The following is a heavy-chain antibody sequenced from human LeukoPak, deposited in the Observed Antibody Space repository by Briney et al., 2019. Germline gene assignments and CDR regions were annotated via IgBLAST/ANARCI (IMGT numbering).Heavy chain of an antibody. CDR3: ARVPSGSRGIWWFDP. J-gene: IGHJ5*02. Sequence: SETLSLTCTVSGGSISSYYWSWIRQPPGKGLEWIGYIYYSGSTNYNPSLKSRVTKSVDTSKNQFSLKLSSVTAADTAVYYCARVPSGSRGIWWFDPWGQGTLVTVSS. V-gene: IGHV4-59*01. D-gene: IGHD1-26*01. CDR1: GGSISSYY. CDR2: IYYSGST.